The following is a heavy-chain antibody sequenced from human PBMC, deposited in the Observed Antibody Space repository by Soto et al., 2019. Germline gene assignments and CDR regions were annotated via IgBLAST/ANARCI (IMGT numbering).Heavy chain of an antibody. V-gene: IGHV1-2*02. CDR2: INPNSGGT. CDR3: ARGYSSGWYPLPFDY. J-gene: IGHJ4*02. D-gene: IGHD6-19*01. CDR1: GYTFTGYY. Sequence: ASVKVSCKASGYTFTGYYMHWVRQAPGQGLEWMGWINPNSGGTNYAQKFQGRVTMTRDTSISTAYMELSRLRSDDTAVYYCARGYSSGWYPLPFDYWGQGPLVPVSP.